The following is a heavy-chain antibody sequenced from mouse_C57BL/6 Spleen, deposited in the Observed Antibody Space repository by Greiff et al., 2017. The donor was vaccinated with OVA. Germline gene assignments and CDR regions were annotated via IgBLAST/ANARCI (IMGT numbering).Heavy chain of an antibody. Sequence: VQLQQPGAELVMPGASVKLSCKASGYTFTSYWMHWVKQRPGQGLEWIGEIDPSDSYTNYNQKFKGKSTLTVDKSSSTAYMQLSSLTSEDSAVYYCARCAQATDMDYWGQGTSVTVSS. CDR2: IDPSDSYT. CDR3: ARCAQATDMDY. D-gene: IGHD3-2*02. CDR1: GYTFTSYW. V-gene: IGHV1-69*01. J-gene: IGHJ4*01.